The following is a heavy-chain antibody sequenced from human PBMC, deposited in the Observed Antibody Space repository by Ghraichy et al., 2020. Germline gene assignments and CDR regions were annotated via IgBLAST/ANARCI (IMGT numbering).Heavy chain of an antibody. CDR2: IKDDGSES. CDR3: TRDPAWGALDY. J-gene: IGHJ4*02. CDR1: GFTFSNYY. D-gene: IGHD1-26*01. V-gene: IGHV3-7*01. Sequence: GGSLRLSCSASGFTFSNYYMAWVRQAPGKGLEWVANIKDDGSESYHVDSVRGRFTISRYNAKNSLYLQMNSLRAEDTAVYYCTRDPAWGALDYWGQGTLVTVSS.